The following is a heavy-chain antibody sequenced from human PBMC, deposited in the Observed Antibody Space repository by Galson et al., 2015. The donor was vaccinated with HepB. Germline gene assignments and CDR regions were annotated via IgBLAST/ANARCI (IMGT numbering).Heavy chain of an antibody. CDR3: ARDRAIEAAGLFDY. CDR1: GFTFSNYA. CDR2: ISYDGSDK. V-gene: IGHV3-30-3*01. Sequence: SLRLSCAASGFTFSNYAIHWVRQAPGKGLEWVAVISYDGSDKYYADSVKGRFTISRDNSRNTLYLQMNSLRAEDTAVYYCARDRAIEAAGLFDYWGQGTLVTVSS. J-gene: IGHJ4*02. D-gene: IGHD6-13*01.